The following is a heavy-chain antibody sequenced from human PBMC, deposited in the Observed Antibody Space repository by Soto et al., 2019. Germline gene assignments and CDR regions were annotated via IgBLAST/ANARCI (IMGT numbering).Heavy chain of an antibody. CDR3: TRLVGGSITIFGVAPNWFDP. Sequence: GGSLRLYCAASWFTFSGSAMHWVRQASGKGLEWVGRIRSKANSYATAYAASVKGRFTISRDDSKNTAYLQMNSLKTEDTAVYYCTRLVGGSITIFGVAPNWFDPWGQGTLVTVSS. CDR2: IRSKANSYAT. J-gene: IGHJ5*02. V-gene: IGHV3-73*01. CDR1: WFTFSGSA. D-gene: IGHD3-3*01.